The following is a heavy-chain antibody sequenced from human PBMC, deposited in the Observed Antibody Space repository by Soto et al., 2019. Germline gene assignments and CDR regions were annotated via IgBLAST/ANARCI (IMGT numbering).Heavy chain of an antibody. Sequence: GGSLRLSCAASGFTFSNAWMSWVRQAPGKGLEWVGRIKSKTDGGTTDYAAPVKGRFTISRDDSKNTLYLQMNSLKTEDTAVYYCTPYYDYIWGSYLDAFDIWGQGTMVTVSS. CDR1: GFTFSNAW. CDR3: TPYYDYIWGSYLDAFDI. J-gene: IGHJ3*02. V-gene: IGHV3-15*01. CDR2: IKSKTDGGTT. D-gene: IGHD3-16*01.